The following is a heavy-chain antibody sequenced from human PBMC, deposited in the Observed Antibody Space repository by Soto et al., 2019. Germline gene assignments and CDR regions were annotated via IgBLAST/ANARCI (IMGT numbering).Heavy chain of an antibody. CDR3: ARGGVRGSGSYGSY. J-gene: IGHJ4*02. CDR2: INHSGST. CDR1: GGSISSSSYY. D-gene: IGHD3-10*01. Sequence: SETLSLTCTVSGGSISSSSYYWGWIRQPPGKGLEWIGEINHSGSTNYNPSLKSRVTISVDTSKNQFSLKLSSVTAADTAVYYCARGGVRGSGSYGSYWGQGTLVTVSS. V-gene: IGHV4-39*07.